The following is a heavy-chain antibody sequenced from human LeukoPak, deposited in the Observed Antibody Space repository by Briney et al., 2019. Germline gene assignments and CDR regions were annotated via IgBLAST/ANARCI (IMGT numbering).Heavy chain of an antibody. CDR3: ARDTRGESDY. Sequence: GGSLRLSCAASGFTFSSYSMNWVRQAPGKGLEWISYINSNSDTVHYSNSVEGRFTISRDNAKNSLYLQMNSLRAEDTAMYYCARDTRGESDYWGHGTLVTVSS. J-gene: IGHJ4*01. CDR1: GFTFSSYS. V-gene: IGHV3-48*04. D-gene: IGHD2-2*01. CDR2: INSNSDTV.